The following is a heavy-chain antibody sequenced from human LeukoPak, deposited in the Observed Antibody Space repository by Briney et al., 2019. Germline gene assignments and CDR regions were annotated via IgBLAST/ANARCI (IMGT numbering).Heavy chain of an antibody. D-gene: IGHD4-17*01. CDR3: ARDGVYGDYVGNWFDP. J-gene: IGHJ5*02. V-gene: IGHV3-23*01. CDR1: GFTLSSYA. Sequence: QSGGSLRLSCTASGFTLSSYAMSWVRQAPGKGLEWVSGFSGSGGKTYYADSVKGRFTISRDNSKNTLYLQMNSLRAEDTAVYYCARDGVYGDYVGNWFDPWGQGTLVTVSS. CDR2: FSGSGGKT.